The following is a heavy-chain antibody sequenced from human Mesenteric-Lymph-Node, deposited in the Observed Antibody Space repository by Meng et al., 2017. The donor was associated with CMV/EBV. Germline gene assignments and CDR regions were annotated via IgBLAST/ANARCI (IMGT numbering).Heavy chain of an antibody. Sequence: GESLKISCAASGFTFSSYSMNWVRQAPGKGLEWVSSISSSSSYIYYADSVKGRFTISRDNSKNTLYLQMNSLRAEDTAVYYCAKDNPPYYDILTGYYRGGWFDPWGQGTLVTVSS. CDR3: AKDNPPYYDILTGYYRGGWFDP. V-gene: IGHV3-21*01. D-gene: IGHD3-9*01. CDR2: ISSSSSYI. CDR1: GFTFSSYS. J-gene: IGHJ5*02.